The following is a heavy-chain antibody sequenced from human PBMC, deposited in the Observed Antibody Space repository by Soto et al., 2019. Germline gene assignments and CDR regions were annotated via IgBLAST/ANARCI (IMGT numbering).Heavy chain of an antibody. CDR2: MNPNSGNT. V-gene: IGHV1-8*01. CDR1: GYTFTSYD. CDR3: ARGHLYSSGYDHGFDY. D-gene: IGHD6-19*01. Sequence: QVQLVQSGAEVKKPGASVKVSCKASGYTFTSYDITWVRQATGQGLEWMGWMNPNSGNTGYAQKFQGRVTMTRNTSISTAYMELSSLRSEDTAVYYCARGHLYSSGYDHGFDYWCQGTLVTVSS. J-gene: IGHJ4*02.